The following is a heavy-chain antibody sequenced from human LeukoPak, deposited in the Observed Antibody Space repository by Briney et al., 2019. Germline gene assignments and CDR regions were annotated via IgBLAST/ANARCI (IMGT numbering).Heavy chain of an antibody. CDR3: VKDLNGTWSFDY. Sequence: GSLRLSCSASGFTFSAYSMHWVRQAPGKGLEYVSSISSNEYDTYYADSVKGRFTISRDNSKNTLFLQMSSLRAEDTAVYYCVKDLNGTWSFDYWGQGTLVTVSS. CDR1: GFTFSAYS. D-gene: IGHD2-8*01. J-gene: IGHJ4*02. CDR2: ISSNEYDT. V-gene: IGHV3-64D*06.